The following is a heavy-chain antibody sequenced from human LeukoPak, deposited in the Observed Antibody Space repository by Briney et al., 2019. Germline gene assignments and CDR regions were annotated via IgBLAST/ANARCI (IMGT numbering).Heavy chain of an antibody. CDR2: INPNSGGT. Sequence: ASVTVSCKASGYTFTGYYMHWVRQAPGQGLEWMGWINPNSGGTNYAQKFQGRVTMTRDTSISTAYMELSRLRSDDTAVYYCARVNRGHYDFWSGLSYNWFDPWGQGTLVTVSS. CDR1: GYTFTGYY. V-gene: IGHV1-2*02. D-gene: IGHD3-3*01. J-gene: IGHJ5*02. CDR3: ARVNRGHYDFWSGLSYNWFDP.